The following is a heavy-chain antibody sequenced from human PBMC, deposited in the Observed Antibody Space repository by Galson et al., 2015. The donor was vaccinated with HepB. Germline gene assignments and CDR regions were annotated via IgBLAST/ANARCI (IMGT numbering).Heavy chain of an antibody. V-gene: IGHV3-21*06. CDR3: VRDQPRYCYSGSCNAGFDN. J-gene: IGHJ4*02. Sequence: SLRLSCATSGFTFRTYGMNWVRQAPGKGLEWISYISSSSNFIYYAESLKGRFTISRDNAKSSLHLHMNNMGADDTAVYYCVRDQPRYCYSGSCNAGFDNWGQGVLVTVSS. CDR2: ISSSSNFI. CDR1: GFTFRTYG. D-gene: IGHD2-15*01.